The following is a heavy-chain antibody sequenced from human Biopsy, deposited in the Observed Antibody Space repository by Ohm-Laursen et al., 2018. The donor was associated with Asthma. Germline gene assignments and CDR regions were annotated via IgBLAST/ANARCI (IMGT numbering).Heavy chain of an antibody. V-gene: IGHV4-39*01. J-gene: IGHJ4*02. Sequence: GTLSLTCTVSGASITSSAYYWGWIRQPPGKGLEWFGSMYYGESTYYSPPLKSRVTISINTSKNQFSLIMISVTAADTAVYYCARHDHRWDTYADFWGQGTLVTVSS. CDR3: ARHDHRWDTYADF. D-gene: IGHD2-2*01. CDR2: MYYGEST. CDR1: GASITSSAYY.